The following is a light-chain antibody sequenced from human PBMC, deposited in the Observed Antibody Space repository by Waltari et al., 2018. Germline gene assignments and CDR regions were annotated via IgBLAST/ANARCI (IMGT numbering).Light chain of an antibody. CDR3: MQTLQTPLT. V-gene: IGKV2-28*01. CDR1: QSLLQSNGYNF. CDR2: LGS. J-gene: IGKJ1*01. Sequence: DIVMTQSPLSLPVTPGEAASIPCRSSQSLLQSNGYNFLDWYLQKPGQSPQLLIYLGSNRAPGVPDRFSGSGSGSDFPLMISRVEAEDVGLYYCMQTLQTPLTFGQGTKVQ.